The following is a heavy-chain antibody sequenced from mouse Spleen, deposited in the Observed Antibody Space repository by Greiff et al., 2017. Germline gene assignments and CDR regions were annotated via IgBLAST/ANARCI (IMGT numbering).Heavy chain of an antibody. J-gene: IGHJ2*01. V-gene: IGHV5-9-1*02. Sequence: EVKLMESGEGLVKPGGSLKLSCAASGFTFSSYAMSWVRQTPEKRLEWVAYISSGGDYIYYADTVKGRFTISRDNARNTLYLQMSSLKSEDTAMYYCTREGTGTFDYWGQGTTLTVSS. CDR2: ISSGGDYI. CDR3: TREGTGTFDY. CDR1: GFTFSSYA. D-gene: IGHD4-1*01.